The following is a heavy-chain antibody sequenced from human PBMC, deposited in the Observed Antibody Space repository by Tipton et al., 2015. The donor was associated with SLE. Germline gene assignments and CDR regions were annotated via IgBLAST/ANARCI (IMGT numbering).Heavy chain of an antibody. CDR1: GGPFSSFA. Sequence: QVQLVQSGPEVKKPGSSVKVSCKASGGPFSSFATNWVRQAPGQGPEWMGGIIPIFGTANYAQKFQGRVTITADESTTTAYMEMSGLTSDDTAVYYCARAPNANVHSGSYFDSWGQGTLVTVSS. D-gene: IGHD1-26*01. J-gene: IGHJ4*02. CDR3: ARAPNANVHSGSYFDS. CDR2: IIPIFGTA. V-gene: IGHV1-69*01.